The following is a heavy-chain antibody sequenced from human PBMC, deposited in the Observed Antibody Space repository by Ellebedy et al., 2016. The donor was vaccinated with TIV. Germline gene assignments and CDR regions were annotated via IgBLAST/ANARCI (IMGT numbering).Heavy chain of an antibody. CDR2: ISSISTSI. CDR1: GFAFNTYS. D-gene: IGHD1/OR15-1a*01. J-gene: IGHJ4*02. CDR3: VRDLTISGRPSDY. V-gene: IGHV3-48*04. Sequence: GGSLRLSCAASGFAFNTYSMNWVRQAPGRGLEWVSNISSISTSIQYADSVRGRFTISRDNAKNSLYLQMNNLRAEDTAVYYCVRDLTISGRPSDYWGQGTLVTVSS.